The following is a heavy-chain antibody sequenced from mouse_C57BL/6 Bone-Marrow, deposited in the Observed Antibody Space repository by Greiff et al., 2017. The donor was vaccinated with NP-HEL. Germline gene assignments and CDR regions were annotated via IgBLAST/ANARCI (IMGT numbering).Heavy chain of an antibody. CDR2: IRSKSNNYAT. D-gene: IGHD2-3*01. Sequence: EVKLVESGGGLVQPKGSLKLSCAASGFSFNTYAMNWVRQAPGKGLEWVARIRSKSNNYATYYADSVKDRFTISRDDSESMLYLQMNNLKTEDTAMYYCVRGWSRRAMDYWGQGTSVTVSS. J-gene: IGHJ4*01. CDR3: VRGWSRRAMDY. V-gene: IGHV10-1*01. CDR1: GFSFNTYA.